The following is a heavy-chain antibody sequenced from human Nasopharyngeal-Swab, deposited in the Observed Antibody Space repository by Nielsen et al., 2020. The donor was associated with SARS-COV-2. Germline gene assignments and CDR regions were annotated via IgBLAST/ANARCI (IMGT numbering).Heavy chain of an antibody. CDR3: ARGDYYDSTFDY. CDR1: GGSISNYY. CDR2: IYYSGST. V-gene: IGHV4-59*13. Sequence: SETLSLTCTVSGGSISNYYWSWIRQPPGKGLEWIGYIYYSGSTNYNPSLKSRVTISVDTSKNQFSLKLSSVTAADTAVYYCARGDYYDSTFDYWGQGTLVTVSS. D-gene: IGHD3-22*01. J-gene: IGHJ4*02.